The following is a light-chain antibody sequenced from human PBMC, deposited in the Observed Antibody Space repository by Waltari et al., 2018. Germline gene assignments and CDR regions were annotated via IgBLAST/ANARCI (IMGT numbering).Light chain of an antibody. CDR3: CSYATSSWV. Sequence: QSALTQPASVSGSPGQSITISCTGTSSDVGSFNLVSWYQQHPGKAPKLMIYVVTKRPSGVSNRFSGSKSGNTASLTISGLQAEDEAEYYCCSYATSSWVFGGGTRLTVL. V-gene: IGLV2-23*02. CDR1: SSDVGSFNL. J-gene: IGLJ3*02. CDR2: VVT.